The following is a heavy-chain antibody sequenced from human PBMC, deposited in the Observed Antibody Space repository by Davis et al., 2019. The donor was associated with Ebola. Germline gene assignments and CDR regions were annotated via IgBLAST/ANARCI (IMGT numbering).Heavy chain of an antibody. J-gene: IGHJ6*02. D-gene: IGHD3-3*01. CDR2: IYYSGST. V-gene: IGHV4-31*03. CDR1: GGSVSSGGYY. Sequence: MPSETLSLTCTVSGGSVSSGGYYWSWIRQHPGKGLEWIGYIYYSGSTYYNPSLKSRVTISVDTSKNQFSLKLSSVTAADTAVYYCARIFRFLEWSQVVDYYGMDVWGQGTTVTVSS. CDR3: ARIFRFLEWSQVVDYYGMDV.